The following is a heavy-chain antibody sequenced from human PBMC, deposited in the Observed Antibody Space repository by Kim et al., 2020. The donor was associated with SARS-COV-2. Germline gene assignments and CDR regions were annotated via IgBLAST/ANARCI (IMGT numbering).Heavy chain of an antibody. D-gene: IGHD5-12*01. J-gene: IGHJ6*02. CDR1: GFTFSSYG. CDR3: ARVLYENYGMDV. Sequence: GGSLRLSCAASGFTFSSYGMHWVRQAPGKGLEWVAVIWYDGSNKYYADSVKGRFTISRDNSKNTLYLQMNSLRAEDTAVYYCARVLYENYGMDVWGQGTTVTVSS. CDR2: IWYDGSNK. V-gene: IGHV3-33*01.